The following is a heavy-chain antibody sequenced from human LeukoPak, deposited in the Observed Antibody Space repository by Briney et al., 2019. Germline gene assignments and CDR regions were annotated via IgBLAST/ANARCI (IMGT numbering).Heavy chain of an antibody. CDR2: ISGSGGST. CDR3: AKEIFEYSSIGIFDY. Sequence: GGSLRLSCAASGFAFDDYGMTWVRQVPGKGLEWVSAISGSGGSTYYADSVKGRFTISRDNSKNTLYLQMNSLRAEDTAVYYCAKEIFEYSSIGIFDYWGQGTLVTVSS. J-gene: IGHJ4*02. CDR1: GFAFDDYG. D-gene: IGHD6-6*01. V-gene: IGHV3-23*01.